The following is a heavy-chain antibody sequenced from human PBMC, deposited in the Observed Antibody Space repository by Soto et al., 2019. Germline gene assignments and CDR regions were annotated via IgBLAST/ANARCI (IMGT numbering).Heavy chain of an antibody. Sequence: RLSCAVSGFTFSNYAMHWVRQAPGKGLEWVAVISYDGGNQYYSQSAEGRFTISRDNSKNTVFLQMNSLRSDDTAVHYCAKDTVATSGTLYYFDFWCQGRLGTVS. V-gene: IGHV3-30*18. CDR2: ISYDGGNQ. J-gene: IGHJ4*02. CDR1: GFTFSNYA. D-gene: IGHD6-13*01. CDR3: AKDTVATSGTLYYFDF.